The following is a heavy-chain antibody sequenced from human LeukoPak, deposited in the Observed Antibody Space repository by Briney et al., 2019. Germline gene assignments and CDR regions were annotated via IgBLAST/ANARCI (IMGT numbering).Heavy chain of an antibody. Sequence: PSETLSLTCAVYGGSFSGYYWSWIRQPPGKGLEWIGEINHSGSTNYNPSLKSRVTISVDTSKNQFSLKLSSVTAADTAVYYCARGNVIMVRGVRDNYYYGMDVWGRGTTATVSS. CDR3: ARGNVIMVRGVRDNYYYGMDV. CDR1: GGSFSGYY. J-gene: IGHJ6*04. CDR2: INHSGST. V-gene: IGHV4-34*01. D-gene: IGHD3-10*01.